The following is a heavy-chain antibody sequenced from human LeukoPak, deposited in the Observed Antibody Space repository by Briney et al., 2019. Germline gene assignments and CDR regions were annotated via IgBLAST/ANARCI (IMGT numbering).Heavy chain of an antibody. D-gene: IGHD6-13*01. V-gene: IGHV1-2*02. J-gene: IGHJ4*02. Sequence: GASVKVSCKASGYTFTVYYMHWVRQAPGQGLEWMGWINPNSGGTNYAQKFQGRVTMTRDTSISTAYMELTRLRSDDTAVYYCARAYGTSWYYFDYWGQGTLVTVSS. CDR3: ARAYGTSWYYFDY. CDR1: GYTFTVYY. CDR2: INPNSGGT.